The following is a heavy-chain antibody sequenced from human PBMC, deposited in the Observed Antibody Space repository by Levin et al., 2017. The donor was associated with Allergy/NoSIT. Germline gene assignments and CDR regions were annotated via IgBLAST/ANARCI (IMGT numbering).Heavy chain of an antibody. CDR2: IYTSGSS. CDR1: GGSISSYY. D-gene: IGHD5-12*01. Sequence: SETLSLTCTVSGGSISSYYWSWVRQPAGKGLEWIGRIYTSGSSNYNPSLKSRVSMSVDTSKNQFSLKLSSVTAADTALYYCAREERGRGSDDGFDIWGQGTMVTVSS. J-gene: IGHJ3*02. CDR3: AREERGRGSDDGFDI. V-gene: IGHV4-4*07.